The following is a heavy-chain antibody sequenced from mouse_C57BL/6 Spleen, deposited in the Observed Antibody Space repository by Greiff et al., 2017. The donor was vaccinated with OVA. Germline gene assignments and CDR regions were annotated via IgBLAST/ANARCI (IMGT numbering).Heavy chain of an antibody. V-gene: IGHV3-6*01. Sequence: ESGPGLVKPSQSLSLTCSVTGYSITSGYYWNWIRQFPGNKLEWMGYISYDGSNNYNPSLKNRISITRDTSKNQFFLKLNSVTTEDTATYYCARGLPGYVDVWGTGTTVTVSS. CDR3: ARGLPGYVDV. CDR2: ISYDGSN. D-gene: IGHD5-5*01. J-gene: IGHJ1*03. CDR1: GYSITSGYY.